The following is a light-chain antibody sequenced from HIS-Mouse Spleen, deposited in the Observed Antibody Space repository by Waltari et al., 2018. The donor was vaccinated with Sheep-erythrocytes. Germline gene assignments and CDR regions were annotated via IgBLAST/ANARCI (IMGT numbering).Light chain of an antibody. CDR1: SSNIGNNY. J-gene: IGLJ3*02. CDR2: DNN. Sequence: QSVLTQPPSVSAAPGQKVTISCSGSSSNIGNNYVSWYQQPPGTAPKLLIYDNNKRPSGIPDRSSGSKSGTSATLGITGLQTGDEADYYCGTWDSSLSAGRVFGGGTKLTVL. CDR3: GTWDSSLSAGRV. V-gene: IGLV1-51*01.